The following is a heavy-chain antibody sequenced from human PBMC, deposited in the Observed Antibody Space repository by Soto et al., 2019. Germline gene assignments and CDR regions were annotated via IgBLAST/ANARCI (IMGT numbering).Heavy chain of an antibody. CDR3: AREDTAIVSWFDL. CDR1: GGSISSGDYY. J-gene: IGHJ5*02. V-gene: IGHV4-30-4*01. D-gene: IGHD5-18*01. CDR2: IYYSGST. Sequence: QVQLQESGPGLVKPSQTLSLTCTVSGGSISSGDYYWSWIRQPPGKGLEWIGYIYYSGSTYYNPSLKSRVTISVDTSKTQFSLKLSSVTAADTAVYYCAREDTAIVSWFDLWGQGTLVTVSS.